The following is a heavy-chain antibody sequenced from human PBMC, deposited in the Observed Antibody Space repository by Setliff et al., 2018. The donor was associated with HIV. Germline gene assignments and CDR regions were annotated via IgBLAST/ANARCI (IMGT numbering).Heavy chain of an antibody. Sequence: GASVKVSCKASGFTLTNNDINWLRQVAGQGLEWIGWMSGINDAGGSAQKFQGRVTMTRDTSISTAYMELSSLRSEDTAVYYCARVPVADDSSGWYGNWYFDLWGPGTLVTAPQ. CDR3: ARVPVADDSSGWYGNWYFDL. CDR2: MSGINDAG. V-gene: IGHV1-8*01. D-gene: IGHD6-19*01. CDR1: GFTLTNND. J-gene: IGHJ2*01.